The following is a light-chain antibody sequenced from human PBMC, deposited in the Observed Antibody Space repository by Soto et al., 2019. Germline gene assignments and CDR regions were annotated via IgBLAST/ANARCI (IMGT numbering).Light chain of an antibody. CDR3: GSKAGSNKHVV. V-gene: IGLV2-8*01. CDR2: EVT. Sequence: QSVLTQPPSASGSPGQSVTISCAGSSSDIGASNSFSWYQQHPGKAPKLLISEVTKRPSGVPDRFSGSKSGNTASLTVSGLQADDEADYYCGSKAGSNKHVVFGGGTKLTVL. J-gene: IGLJ2*01. CDR1: SSDIGASNS.